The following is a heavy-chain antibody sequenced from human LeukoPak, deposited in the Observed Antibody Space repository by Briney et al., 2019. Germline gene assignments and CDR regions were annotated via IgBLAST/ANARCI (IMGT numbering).Heavy chain of an antibody. J-gene: IGHJ4*02. Sequence: GGSLRLSCAASGFTFSSYAMSWVRQAPGKGLEWVSAISGSGGSTYYADSVKGRFTISRDNSKNTLYPQMNSLRAEDTAVYYCAKGGAYCGGDCYLGPFDYWGQGTLVTVSS. V-gene: IGHV3-23*01. CDR1: GFTFSSYA. CDR2: ISGSGGST. CDR3: AKGGAYCGGDCYLGPFDY. D-gene: IGHD2-21*02.